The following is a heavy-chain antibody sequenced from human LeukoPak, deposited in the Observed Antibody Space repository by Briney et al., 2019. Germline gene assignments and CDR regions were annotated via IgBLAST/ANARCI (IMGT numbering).Heavy chain of an antibody. CDR1: GYTFTSYG. D-gene: IGHD1-26*01. Sequence: ASVKVSCKASGYTFTSYGISWVRQAPGQGLEWMGGIIPIFGTANYAQKFQGRVTITADESTSTAYMGLSSLRSEDTAVYYCAASGSPPYYYGMDVWGQGTTVTVSS. CDR3: AASGSPPYYYGMDV. V-gene: IGHV1-69*13. CDR2: IIPIFGTA. J-gene: IGHJ6*02.